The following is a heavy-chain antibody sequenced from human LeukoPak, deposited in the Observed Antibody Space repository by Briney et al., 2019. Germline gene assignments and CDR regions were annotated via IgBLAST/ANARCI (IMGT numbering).Heavy chain of an antibody. CDR2: ISSSSSTI. CDR3: ARDTPVYSSGSRRFDY. Sequence: GGSLRLSCAASGFTFSSYSMNWVRQAPGKGLEWVSYISSSSSTIYYADSVKGRFTISRDNAKNSLYLQMNSLRAEDTAVYYCARDTPVYSSGSRRFDYWGQGTLVTVSS. V-gene: IGHV3-48*01. CDR1: GFTFSSYS. D-gene: IGHD6-25*01. J-gene: IGHJ4*02.